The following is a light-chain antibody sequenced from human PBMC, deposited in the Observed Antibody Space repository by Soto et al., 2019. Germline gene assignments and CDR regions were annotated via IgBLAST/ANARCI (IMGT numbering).Light chain of an antibody. J-gene: IGLJ2*01. V-gene: IGLV2-8*01. Sequence: QSALTQPPSASGSPGQSVTISCTGTSSDIGTYNYVSWYQQHPGKVPKLMISQVTKRPSGVPDRFSGSKSGNTASLTVSGLQAEDEADYYCTSYAGGNPVIFGGGTKLTVL. CDR2: QVT. CDR3: TSYAGGNPVI. CDR1: SSDIGTYNY.